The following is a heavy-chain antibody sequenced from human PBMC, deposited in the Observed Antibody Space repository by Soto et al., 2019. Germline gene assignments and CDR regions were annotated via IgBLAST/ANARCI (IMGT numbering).Heavy chain of an antibody. CDR2: MNPNSGST. Sequence: QVHLVQSGAKVRKPGASVKVSCKASGYTFTSYDINWVRHATGQGLEWMGWMNPNSGSTAYAQKFQGRVTMTRNTSIGTAHMELSSLRSEDTAVYYCARERTRGFDPWGQGTLVTVSS. J-gene: IGHJ5*02. CDR3: ARERTRGFDP. CDR1: GYTFTSYD. V-gene: IGHV1-8*01.